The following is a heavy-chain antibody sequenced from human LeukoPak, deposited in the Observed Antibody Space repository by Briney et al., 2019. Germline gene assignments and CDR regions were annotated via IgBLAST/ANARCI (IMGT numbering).Heavy chain of an antibody. CDR1: GGSFSGYY. J-gene: IGHJ4*02. CDR3: ATNYYDRGYFDY. Sequence: SETLSLTCAVYGGSFSGYYWSWIRQPPGKGLEWIGEINHSGSTNYNPSLKSRVTISVDTSKNQFSLKLSSVTAADTAVYYCATNYYDRGYFDYWGQGTLVTVSS. V-gene: IGHV4-34*01. D-gene: IGHD3-22*01. CDR2: INHSGST.